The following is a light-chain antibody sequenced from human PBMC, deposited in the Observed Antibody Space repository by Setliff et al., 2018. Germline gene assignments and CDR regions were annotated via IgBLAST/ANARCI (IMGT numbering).Light chain of an antibody. CDR2: GNN. CDR1: SSNIGAGYD. Sequence: QSVLTQPPSVSGAPGQRVTISCTGSSSNIGAGYDVHWYQQLPGTAPKLLIYGNNNRPSGVPDRFSGSQSGTSASLAITGLQAEDEADYYCAAWDDRLKGVVFGGGTQLTVL. V-gene: IGLV1-40*01. CDR3: AAWDDRLKGVV. J-gene: IGLJ2*01.